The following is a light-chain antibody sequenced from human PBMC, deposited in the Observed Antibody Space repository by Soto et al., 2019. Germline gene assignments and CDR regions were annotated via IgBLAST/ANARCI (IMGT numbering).Light chain of an antibody. J-gene: IGLJ1*01. Sequence: QSVLTQPASVSGSPGQSVTISCTGTSSDIGSYNFVSWFQQHPGKAPKLLIYEVSKWPSGASNRFSGSKSGNTASLTISGLQAEDEADYYCCSYAGVTIFYVFGTGTKVHRP. CDR2: EVS. V-gene: IGLV2-23*02. CDR1: SSDIGSYNF. CDR3: CSYAGVTIFYV.